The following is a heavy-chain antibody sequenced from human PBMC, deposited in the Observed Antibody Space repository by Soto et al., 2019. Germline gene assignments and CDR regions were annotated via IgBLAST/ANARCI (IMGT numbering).Heavy chain of an antibody. CDR3: ARDKYRSGGSCRKNWFDP. CDR2: IYDDGSA. J-gene: IGHJ5*02. V-gene: IGHV4-59*01. Sequence: SETLSLTCTGSGGSISSSYWSWIRQPPGKGLEWLAYIYDDGSANYNPSPKSRATISLDMSKNQFSLKLTSVTAADTAVYYCARDKYRSGGSCRKNWFDPWGQGTLVAVSS. D-gene: IGHD2-15*01. CDR1: GGSISSSY.